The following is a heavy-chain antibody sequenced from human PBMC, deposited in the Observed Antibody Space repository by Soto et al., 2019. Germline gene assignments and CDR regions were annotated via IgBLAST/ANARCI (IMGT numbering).Heavy chain of an antibody. D-gene: IGHD6-13*01. CDR1: GFTFSSYA. CDR3: ARSGTGIAAAGTFCPNYYYYDGMYV. CDR2: ISYDGSNK. Sequence: GGSLRLSCAASGFTFSSYAMHWVRQAPGKGLEWVAVISYDGSNKYYADSVKGRFTISRDNSKNTLYLQMNSLRAEDTAVYYCARSGTGIAAAGTFCPNYYYYDGMYVCGQGTTVTVSS. V-gene: IGHV3-30-3*01. J-gene: IGHJ6*02.